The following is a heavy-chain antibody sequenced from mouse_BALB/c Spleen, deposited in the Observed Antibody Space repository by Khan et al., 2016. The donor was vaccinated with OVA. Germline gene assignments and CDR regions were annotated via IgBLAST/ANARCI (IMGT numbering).Heavy chain of an antibody. CDR2: IWGGGTT. Sequence: QVQLKQSGPGLVVPSQSLSITCTVSGFSLTDYGVGWIRQPPGKGLEWLGVIWGGGTTYYNSVLNSRLSISKVNSNSQVFLKMNSLQTDDTAMYYCTNLLWAQYYAMDYWGPGTSVTVSS. J-gene: IGHJ4*01. D-gene: IGHD2-1*01. CDR3: TNLLWAQYYAMDY. V-gene: IGHV2-6-5*01. CDR1: GFSLTDYG.